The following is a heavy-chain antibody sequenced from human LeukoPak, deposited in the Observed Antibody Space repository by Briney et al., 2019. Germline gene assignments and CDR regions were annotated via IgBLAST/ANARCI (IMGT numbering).Heavy chain of an antibody. V-gene: IGHV3-7*01. Sequence: QPGGSLRLSCAASGFTFGSYWMTWVRQAPGEGLEWVANIKQDGSEKYYVDSVKGRFTISRDNARNSVFLQMNSLRAEDTAVYYCAKDQKYNYYDSGVPLRGAFDIWGQGTMVTVSS. D-gene: IGHD3-22*01. CDR1: GFTFGSYW. CDR3: AKDQKYNYYDSGVPLRGAFDI. J-gene: IGHJ3*02. CDR2: IKQDGSEK.